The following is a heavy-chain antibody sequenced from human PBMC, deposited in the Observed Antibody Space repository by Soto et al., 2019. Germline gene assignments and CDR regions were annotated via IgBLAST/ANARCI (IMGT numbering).Heavy chain of an antibody. J-gene: IGHJ5*02. CDR2: ISAYNGNT. D-gene: IGHD6-19*01. V-gene: IGHV1-18*01. CDR1: GYTFSSYG. Sequence: ASVKVSCKASGYTFSSYGISWVRQAPGQRHEWMGWISAYNGNTNYAQKLQGRVTMTTDTSTSTAYMELRSLRSDDTAVYYCASRTYSSGWSNWFDPWRQRTLVTASS. CDR3: ASRTYSSGWSNWFDP.